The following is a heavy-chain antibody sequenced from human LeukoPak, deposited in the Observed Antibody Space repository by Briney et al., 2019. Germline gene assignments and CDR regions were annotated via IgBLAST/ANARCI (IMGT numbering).Heavy chain of an antibody. J-gene: IGHJ3*02. CDR2: ISGSGGAT. V-gene: IGHV3-23*01. Sequence: GESLRLSCAASGFTFTSYAMNWVRQAPGKGLEWVAAISGSGGATYYADSVKGRFTISRDNSKNTLYLQMNSLRAEDTAVYYCARDGTFDIWGQGTMVTVSS. D-gene: IGHD1-14*01. CDR1: GFTFTSYA. CDR3: ARDGTFDI.